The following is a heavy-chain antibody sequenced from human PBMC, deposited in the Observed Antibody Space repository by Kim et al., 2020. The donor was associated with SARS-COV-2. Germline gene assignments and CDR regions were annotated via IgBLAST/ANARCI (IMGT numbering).Heavy chain of an antibody. J-gene: IGHJ6*03. CDR3: ARVRRYSYYYMDV. CDR1: GGSISSYY. V-gene: IGHV4-59*01. CDR2: IYYSGTT. Sequence: SETLSLTCTVSGGSISSYYWSWIRQPPGKGLEWIGYIYYSGTTNYNPSLKSRVTISVDTSKNQFSLKLRSVTAADTAVYYCARVRRYSYYYMDVWGKGTT.